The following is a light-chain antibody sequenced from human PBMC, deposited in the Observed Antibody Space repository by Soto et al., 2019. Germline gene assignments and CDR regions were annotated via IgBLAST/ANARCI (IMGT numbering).Light chain of an antibody. Sequence: DIQMTQSPSCLSASVGDRVTITCRASQNIRNYLNWYQQKPGKAPNLLIHSPSTLRSGVPSRFSGSGSGTDFSLTISSLQPEDCASYHCQQSFTIPYTFGQGTKVDIK. CDR3: QQSFTIPYT. V-gene: IGKV1-39*01. CDR2: SPS. CDR1: QNIRNY. J-gene: IGKJ2*01.